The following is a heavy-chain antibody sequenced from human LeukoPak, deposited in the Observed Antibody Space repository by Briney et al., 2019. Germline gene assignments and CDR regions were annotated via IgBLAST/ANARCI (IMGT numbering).Heavy chain of an antibody. D-gene: IGHD2-21*02. J-gene: IGHJ4*02. CDR3: ARWAYCGGDCYSIFDY. Sequence: NPSETLSLTCTASGGSISSYDWSWIRQPPGKGLEWIGYIYYSGSTNYNPSLKSRVTISVDTSKNQFSLKLSSVTAADTAVYYCARWAYCGGDCYSIFDYWGQGTLVTVSS. CDR1: GGSISSYD. V-gene: IGHV4-59*08. CDR2: IYYSGST.